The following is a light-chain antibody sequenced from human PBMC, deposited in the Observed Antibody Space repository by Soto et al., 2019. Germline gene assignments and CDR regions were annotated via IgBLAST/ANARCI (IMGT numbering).Light chain of an antibody. V-gene: IGLV2-11*01. CDR3: CSYAGSYTLV. Sequence: QSALTQPRSVSGSPGQSVTIXXXXXXXXFGGYNYVSWYQQHPGKAPKLMIYDVSKRPSGVPDRFSGSKSGNTASLTISGLQAEDEADYYCCSYAGSYTLVFGGGTKLTVL. CDR2: DVS. CDR1: XXXFGGYNY. J-gene: IGLJ2*01.